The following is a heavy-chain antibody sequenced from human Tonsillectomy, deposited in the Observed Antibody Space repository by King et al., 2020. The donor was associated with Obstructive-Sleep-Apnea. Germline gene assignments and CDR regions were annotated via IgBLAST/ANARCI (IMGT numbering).Heavy chain of an antibody. CDR1: GFTFSSYA. CDR3: AKDSLVGATNPYYYYGMDV. D-gene: IGHD1-26*01. Sequence: VQLVESGGGLVQPGGSLRLSCAASGFTFSSYAMSWVRQAPGKGLEWVSAISGSGGSTYYADSVKGRFTISRDNSKNTLYLQMNSLRAEDPAVYYCAKDSLVGATNPYYYYGMDVWGQGTTVTVSS. CDR2: ISGSGGST. V-gene: IGHV3-23*04. J-gene: IGHJ6*02.